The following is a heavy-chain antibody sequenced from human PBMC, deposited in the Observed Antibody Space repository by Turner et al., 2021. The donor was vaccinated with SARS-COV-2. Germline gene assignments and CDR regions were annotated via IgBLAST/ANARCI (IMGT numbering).Heavy chain of an antibody. CDR2: IWYDGSNK. CDR1: GFTFSSYG. D-gene: IGHD5-12*01. V-gene: IGHV3-33*01. J-gene: IGHJ4*02. Sequence: QVQLVESGRGVVQPGRSLRLSCAASGFTFSSYGMHWVRQAPGKGLEWVAVIWYDGSNKYYADSVKGRFTISRDNSKNTLYLQMNSLRAEDTAVYYCARDGGYSGYAYFDYWGQGTLVTVSS. CDR3: ARDGGYSGYAYFDY.